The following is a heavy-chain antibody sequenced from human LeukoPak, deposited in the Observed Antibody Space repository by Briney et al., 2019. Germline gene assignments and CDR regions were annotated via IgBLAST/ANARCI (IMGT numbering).Heavy chain of an antibody. CDR2: INPNSGGT. Sequence: GASVKVSCKASGYTFTGYYMHWVRQAPGQGLEWMGRINPNSGGTNYAQKFQGRVTMTRDTSISTAYMELSRLRSDDTAVYYCASQNYDFWSGYRPVEYYYYYMDVWGKGTTVTVSS. CDR1: GYTFTGYY. D-gene: IGHD3-3*01. V-gene: IGHV1-2*06. J-gene: IGHJ6*03. CDR3: ASQNYDFWSGYRPVEYYYYYMDV.